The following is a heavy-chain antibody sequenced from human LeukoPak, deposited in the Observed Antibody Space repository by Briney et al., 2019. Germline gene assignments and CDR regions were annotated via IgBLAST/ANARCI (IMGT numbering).Heavy chain of an antibody. Sequence: HPGRSLRLSCAASGFTFSSYGMHWVRQAPGKGLEWVAVISYDGSNKYYADSVKGRFTISRDNSKNTLYLQMNSLRAEDTAVYYCANRGDYAGRWGQGTLVTVSS. CDR1: GFTFSSYG. V-gene: IGHV3-30*18. CDR2: ISYDGSNK. CDR3: ANRGDYAGR. J-gene: IGHJ4*02. D-gene: IGHD4-17*01.